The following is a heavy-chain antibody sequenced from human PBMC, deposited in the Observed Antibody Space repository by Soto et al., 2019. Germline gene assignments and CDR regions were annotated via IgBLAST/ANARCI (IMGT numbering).Heavy chain of an antibody. CDR1: GFIVSTNQ. CDR2: TYSGGDT. D-gene: IGHD6-13*01. CDR3: AREGAAAGIAC. Sequence: EVQLVESGGGLVQPGESLRLSCAASGFIVSTNQMSWVRQAPGKGLEWVSVTYSGGDTYYADSVKGRFIISRDNSKNTLHLQMNSLRVKDTAVYYCAREGAAAGIACWGQGTLVTVSS. J-gene: IGHJ4*02. V-gene: IGHV3-66*01.